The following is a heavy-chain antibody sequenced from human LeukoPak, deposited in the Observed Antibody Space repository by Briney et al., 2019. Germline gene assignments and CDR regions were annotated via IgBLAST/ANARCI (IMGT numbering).Heavy chain of an antibody. CDR3: ATPLRAGSSGDFGN. CDR2: IRYDGSKK. CDR1: GFTFSSYG. D-gene: IGHD6-13*01. Sequence: GGSLGLSCAASGFTFSSYGMHWVRQAPDKGLEWVTFIRYDGSKKYYADSVKGRFSTSRDNSKNTLYLQMNSLTTEDTGVYYCATPLRAGSSGDFGNWGQGTLVTVSS. J-gene: IGHJ4*02. V-gene: IGHV3-30*02.